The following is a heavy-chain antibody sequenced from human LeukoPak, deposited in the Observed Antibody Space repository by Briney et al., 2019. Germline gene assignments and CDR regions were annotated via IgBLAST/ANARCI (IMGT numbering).Heavy chain of an antibody. Sequence: SETLSLTCTVSGGSIDSGDYYWGWVRQPPGKGLECIASIHYTGSTYYDPSLKSRVTLSVDTSKNQFSLKLSSVTAADTAVYYCARRRRNARGWYFDYWGQGTLVTVSS. J-gene: IGHJ4*02. CDR3: ARRRRNARGWYFDY. V-gene: IGHV4-39*07. CDR2: IHYTGST. CDR1: GGSIDSGDYY. D-gene: IGHD6-19*01.